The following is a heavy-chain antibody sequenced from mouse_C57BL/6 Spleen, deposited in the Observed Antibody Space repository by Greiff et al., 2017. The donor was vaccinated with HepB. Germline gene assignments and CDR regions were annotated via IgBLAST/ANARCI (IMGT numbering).Heavy chain of an antibody. V-gene: IGHV1-4*01. D-gene: IGHD1-1*01. CDR2: INPSSGYT. CDR1: GYTFTSYT. CDR3: ARTITTVVDAMDY. Sequence: LQESGAELARPGASVKMSCKASGYTFTSYTMHWVKQRPGQGLEWIGYINPSSGYTKYNQKFKDKATLTADKSYSTAYMQLSSLTSEDSAVYYCARTITTVVDAMDYWGQGTSVTVSS. J-gene: IGHJ4*01.